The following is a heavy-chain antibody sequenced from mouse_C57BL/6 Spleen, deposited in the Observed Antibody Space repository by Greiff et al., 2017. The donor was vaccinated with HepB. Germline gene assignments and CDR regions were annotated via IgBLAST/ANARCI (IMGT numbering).Heavy chain of an antibody. CDR3: ARDPIYYGNSYYAMDY. Sequence: EVKLMESGPGLVKPSQSLSLTCSVTGYSITSGYYWNWIRQFPGNKLEWMGYISYDGSNNYNPSLKNRISITRDTSKNQFFLKLNSVTTEDTATYYCARDPIYYGNSYYAMDYWGQGTSVTVSS. V-gene: IGHV3-6*01. CDR2: ISYDGSN. D-gene: IGHD2-1*01. J-gene: IGHJ4*01. CDR1: GYSITSGYY.